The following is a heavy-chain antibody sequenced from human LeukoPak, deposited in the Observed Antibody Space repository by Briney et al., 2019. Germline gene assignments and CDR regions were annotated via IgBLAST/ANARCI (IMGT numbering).Heavy chain of an antibody. CDR2: IYPDDSET. D-gene: IGHD3-9*01. Sequence: GASLQISCKGSGSIFSTSWIGWVRQLPGKGLEWMGIIYPDDSETTYSPSFEGQVTISADKSVRTAYLQWSSLKASDTAMYYCARTLTGVFDYWGQGTLVTVSS. CDR1: GSIFSTSW. CDR3: ARTLTGVFDY. J-gene: IGHJ4*02. V-gene: IGHV5-51*01.